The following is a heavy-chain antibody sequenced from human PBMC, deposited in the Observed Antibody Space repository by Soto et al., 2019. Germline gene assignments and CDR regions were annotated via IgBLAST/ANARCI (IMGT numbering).Heavy chain of an antibody. CDR3: ARIGCSGGSCYSDWFDP. Sequence: ASVKVSCKASGYTFTGYYMHWVRQAPGQGLEWMGWINPNSGGTNYAQKFQGRVTMTRDTSISTAYMELSRLRSDDTAVYYCARIGCSGGSCYSDWFDPWGQGTLVTVS. D-gene: IGHD2-15*01. V-gene: IGHV1-2*02. J-gene: IGHJ5*02. CDR1: GYTFTGYY. CDR2: INPNSGGT.